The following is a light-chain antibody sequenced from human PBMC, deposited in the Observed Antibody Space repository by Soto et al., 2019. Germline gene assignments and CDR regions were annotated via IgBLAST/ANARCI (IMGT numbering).Light chain of an antibody. J-gene: IGLJ1*01. Sequence: QSALTQPASVSGSAGQSITISCTGTVGLVSWYQQHPGKVPKLIIYDDTKRPSGVSSRFSGSKSGNTASLTISGLQTEDEADYYCCLYVGGRTYVFGTGTKVTV. CDR3: CLYVGGRTYV. CDR1: VGL. V-gene: IGLV2-23*01. CDR2: DDT.